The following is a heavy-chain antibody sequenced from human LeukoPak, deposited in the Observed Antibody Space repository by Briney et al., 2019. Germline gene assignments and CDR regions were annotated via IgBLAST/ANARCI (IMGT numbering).Heavy chain of an antibody. CDR2: IYYSGST. J-gene: IGHJ3*02. V-gene: IGHV4-59*01. CDR1: GVSISSYY. CDR3: ARDVYYYDSSHSRAFDI. D-gene: IGHD3-22*01. Sequence: SETLSLTCTVSGVSISSYYWSWIRQPPGKGLEWIGYIYYSGSTYYNPSLKSRVTISVDTSKNHFSLKLSFVTAADTAVYYCARDVYYYDSSHSRAFDIWGQGTMVTVSS.